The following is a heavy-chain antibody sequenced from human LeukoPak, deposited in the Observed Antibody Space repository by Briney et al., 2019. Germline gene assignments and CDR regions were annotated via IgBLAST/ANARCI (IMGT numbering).Heavy chain of an antibody. CDR3: ATTADYWGSYG. CDR2: ITGSGANT. J-gene: IGHJ4*02. V-gene: IGHV3-23*01. D-gene: IGHD7-27*01. Sequence: GGSLRLSCVASGFTFSSCAMTWVRQAPGKGLQWVSAITGSGANTYYADSVKGRFTISRDNSKNTLYLQMNSLRAEDTAVYYCATTADYWGSYGWGQGTLVTVSS. CDR1: GFTFSSCA.